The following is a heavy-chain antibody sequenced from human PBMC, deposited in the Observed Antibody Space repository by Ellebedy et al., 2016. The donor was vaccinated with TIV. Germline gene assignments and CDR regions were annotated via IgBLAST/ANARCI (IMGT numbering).Heavy chain of an antibody. CDR2: ISGSGEYT. V-gene: IGHV3-23*01. J-gene: IGHJ6*02. CDR1: GFTFSNYA. D-gene: IGHD3-9*01. CDR3: AKLGFDILTGSGGMDV. Sequence: LSLTCAASGFTFSNYAMSWVRRSPGKGLDWVSLISGSGEYTYYADSVKGRLTISRDNSIDKLYLQMNSLGVGDTAVYYCAKLGFDILTGSGGMDVWGQGTTVTVSS.